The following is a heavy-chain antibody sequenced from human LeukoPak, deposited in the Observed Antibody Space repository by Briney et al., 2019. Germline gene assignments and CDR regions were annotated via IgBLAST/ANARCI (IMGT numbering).Heavy chain of an antibody. CDR3: ARDLGYCTNGVCHMRFDY. Sequence: GGSLRLSCAASRFTFSNYAMSWVRQAPGKGLEWVSVISGSGGSTYYADSVKGRFTISRDNSKNTLYLQMNSLRAEDTAVYYCARDLGYCTNGVCHMRFDYWGQGTLVAVSS. D-gene: IGHD2-8*01. V-gene: IGHV3-23*01. CDR1: RFTFSNYA. CDR2: ISGSGGST. J-gene: IGHJ4*02.